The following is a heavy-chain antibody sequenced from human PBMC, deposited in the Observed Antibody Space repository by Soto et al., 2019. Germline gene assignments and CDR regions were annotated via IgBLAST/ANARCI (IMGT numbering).Heavy chain of an antibody. CDR2: IYWADVK. D-gene: IGHD6-13*01. Sequence: HITLKESGPTPVKPTQTFTLACTFSGFSLSTSGMGVGWIRQPPGKALEWLPLIYWADVKRYSPSLKSRLTITKDTSKDQVVLTMTNMDPVDTATYYCAHYSSSSSFDYWGQGTLVTVSS. J-gene: IGHJ4*02. CDR3: AHYSSSSSFDY. V-gene: IGHV2-5*02. CDR1: GFSLSTSGMG.